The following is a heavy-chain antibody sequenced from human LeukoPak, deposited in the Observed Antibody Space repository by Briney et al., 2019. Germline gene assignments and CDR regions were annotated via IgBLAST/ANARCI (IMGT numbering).Heavy chain of an antibody. CDR2: IYYSGST. CDR3: ARGGGSTDYYDSSGYF. D-gene: IGHD3-22*01. CDR1: GGSIRSYY. J-gene: IGHJ4*02. Sequence: SETLSLTCTVSGGSIRSYYWSWIRQPPGKGLEWIGYIYYSGSTNYNPSLKSRVTISVDTSKNQFSLKLSSVTAADTVVYYCARGGGSTDYYDSSGYFWGQGTLVTVSS. V-gene: IGHV4-59*01.